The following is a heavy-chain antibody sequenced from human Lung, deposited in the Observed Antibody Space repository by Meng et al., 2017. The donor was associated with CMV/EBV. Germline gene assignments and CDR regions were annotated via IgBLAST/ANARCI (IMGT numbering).Heavy chain of an antibody. D-gene: IGHD3-10*01. J-gene: IGHJ6*02. CDR1: GYTFTGYY. Sequence: ASXXVSXKASGYTFTGYYIHWVRQAPGQGLEWMGWITPNSGGTNYAQKFQGRVTMTRDTSISTAYMELSRLRSDDTAVYYCARGPFYYYGMDVWAQGTTVT. CDR3: ARGPFYYYGMDV. V-gene: IGHV1-2*02. CDR2: ITPNSGGT.